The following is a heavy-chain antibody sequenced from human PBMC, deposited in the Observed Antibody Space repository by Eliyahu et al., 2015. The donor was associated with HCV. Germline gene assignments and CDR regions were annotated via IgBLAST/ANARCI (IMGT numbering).Heavy chain of an antibody. CDR3: ARLRIVGASREVDY. CDR1: GGSISSSSYN. V-gene: IGHV4-39*01. CDR2: IYYRGRY. J-gene: IGHJ4*02. Sequence: QLQLQESGPGLVKLSETLSLTCTVSGGSISSSSYNWGWIRQPPGKGLEWIGSIYYRGRYHTTPSLKSRVTISVDTSKNQFSLKVSSVTAADTAVYYCARLRIVGASREVDYWGQGTLVTVSS. D-gene: IGHD1-26*01.